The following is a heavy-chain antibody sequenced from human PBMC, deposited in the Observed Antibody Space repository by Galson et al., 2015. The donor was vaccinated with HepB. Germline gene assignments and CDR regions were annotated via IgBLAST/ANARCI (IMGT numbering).Heavy chain of an antibody. Sequence: SEPLSLTCTVSGGSISSSSYYWGWIRQPPGKGLEWIGSIYYSGSTYYNPSLKSRVTISVDTSKNQFSLKLSSVTAADTAVYYCARDSYTYYYDSSGYGAAFDIWGQGTMVTVSS. CDR3: ARDSYTYYYDSSGYGAAFDI. D-gene: IGHD3-22*01. CDR2: IYYSGST. J-gene: IGHJ3*02. CDR1: GGSISSSSYY. V-gene: IGHV4-39*07.